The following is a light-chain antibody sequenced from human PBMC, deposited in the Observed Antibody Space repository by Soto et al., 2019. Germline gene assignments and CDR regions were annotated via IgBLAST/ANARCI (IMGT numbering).Light chain of an antibody. CDR2: DNY. Sequence: QSVLTQPPSASGTPGQRVTISCSGSNSHIGGNTVAWYQQHPGTTPKLLMYDNYQRPSVVPQRFSGAKSNTTHPLAISGRHSEEVVDVISAAWDDSLNAWVFGGGTKLTVL. V-gene: IGLV1-44*01. J-gene: IGLJ3*02. CDR3: AAWDDSLNAWV. CDR1: NSHIGGNT.